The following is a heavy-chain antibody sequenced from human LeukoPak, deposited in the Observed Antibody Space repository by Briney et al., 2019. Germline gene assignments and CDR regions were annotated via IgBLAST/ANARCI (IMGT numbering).Heavy chain of an antibody. J-gene: IGHJ5*02. V-gene: IGHV4-59*01. CDR3: ARAVIRSAGFDP. Sequence: XETLSLTCTVSGGSISSYYWSWIRQPPGKGLEWIGYIYYSGSTNYNPSLKSRVTISVDTSKNQFSLKLSSVTAADTAVYYCARAVIRSAGFDPWGQGTLVTVSS. CDR2: IYYSGST. D-gene: IGHD1-14*01. CDR1: GGSISSYY.